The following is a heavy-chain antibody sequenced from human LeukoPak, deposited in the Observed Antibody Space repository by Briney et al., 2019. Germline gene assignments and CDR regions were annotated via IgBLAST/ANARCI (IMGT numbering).Heavy chain of an antibody. CDR1: GGSISSYY. D-gene: IGHD3-10*01. CDR3: ARLMYYYGSGSGGAFDI. Sequence: SETLSLTCTVSGGSISSYYWSWIRQPPGKGLVWIGYIYYSGSTNYNPSLKSRVTISVDTSKNQFSLKLSSVTAADTAVYYCARLMYYYGSGSGGAFDIWGQGTMVTVSS. J-gene: IGHJ3*02. CDR2: IYYSGST. V-gene: IGHV4-59*08.